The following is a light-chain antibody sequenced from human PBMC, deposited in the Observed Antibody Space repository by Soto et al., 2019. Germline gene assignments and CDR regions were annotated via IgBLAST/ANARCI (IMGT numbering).Light chain of an antibody. Sequence: QSALTQPASVSGSPGQSITISCTGTSSDVGGYNYVSWYQQQPGKSPKLMIDDVSNRPSGVSNRFSGSKSCNTASLTISGLQAEDEADYYCSSYTSSSTLVFGGGTKVTVL. CDR1: SSDVGGYNY. J-gene: IGLJ2*01. V-gene: IGLV2-14*01. CDR3: SSYTSSSTLV. CDR2: DVS.